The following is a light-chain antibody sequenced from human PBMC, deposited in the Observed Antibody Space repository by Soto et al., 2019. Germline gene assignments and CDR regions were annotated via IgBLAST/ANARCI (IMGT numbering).Light chain of an antibody. CDR1: NSNIGGNT. V-gene: IGLV1-44*01. J-gene: IGLJ3*02. CDR3: VAWDDSLSWV. CDR2: ANN. Sequence: QSVLTQPHSASGTPGQRVTISCSGSNSNIGGNTVNWYQQVPGTAPELLIYANNQRPSGVPDRFSGSKSGTSASLAISGLQSEDEADYYCVAWDDSLSWVFGGGTKLTVL.